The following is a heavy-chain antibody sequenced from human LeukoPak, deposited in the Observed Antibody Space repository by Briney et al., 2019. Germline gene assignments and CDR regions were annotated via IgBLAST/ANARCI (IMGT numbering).Heavy chain of an antibody. J-gene: IGHJ4*02. V-gene: IGHV3-15*01. CDR3: SAPSGSYYDTSHDY. CDR2: IKSKTDGGTT. D-gene: IGHD1-26*01. Sequence: GGSLRLSCAASGFTFSNAWMSWVRQAPGKGLEWVGRIKSKTDGGTTDYAAPVKGRFTISRDDSKNTLYLQMNSLKTEDTAVYYCSAPSGSYYDTSHDYWGQGTLVTVSS. CDR1: GFTFSNAW.